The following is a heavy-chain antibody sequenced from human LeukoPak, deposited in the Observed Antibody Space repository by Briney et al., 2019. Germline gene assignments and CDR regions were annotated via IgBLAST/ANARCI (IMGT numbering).Heavy chain of an antibody. J-gene: IGHJ6*02. CDR1: GFTFSSYE. Sequence: GGSLRLSCAASGFTFSSYEMNWVRQAPGKGLEWVSYISSSGSTIYYADSVKGRFTISRDNAKNTLYLQMNSLRAEDTAVYYCASYLTSIPSGMDVWGQGATVTVSS. D-gene: IGHD2/OR15-2a*01. V-gene: IGHV3-48*03. CDR3: ASYLTSIPSGMDV. CDR2: ISSSGSTI.